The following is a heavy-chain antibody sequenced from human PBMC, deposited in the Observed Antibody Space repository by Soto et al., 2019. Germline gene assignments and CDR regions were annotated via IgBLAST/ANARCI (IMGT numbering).Heavy chain of an antibody. CDR1: GYSFTNND. J-gene: IGHJ5*02. Sequence: GASVKVSCKASGYSFTNNDVSWVRQATGQGLEWMGWMNPGSGDTGYAQKFQGRVTMTRDISTATAYMELSSLRSDDTATYYCARMETFGSLNWFDPWGQGTLVTVS. CDR3: ARMETFGSLNWFDP. D-gene: IGHD3-16*01. V-gene: IGHV1-8*01. CDR2: MNPGSGDT.